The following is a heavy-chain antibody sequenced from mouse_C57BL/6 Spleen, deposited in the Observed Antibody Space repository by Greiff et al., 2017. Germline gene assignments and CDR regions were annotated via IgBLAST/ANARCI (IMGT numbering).Heavy chain of an antibody. CDR2: IHPNSGST. J-gene: IGHJ2*01. D-gene: IGHD1-1*01. Sequence: VQLQQSGAELVKPGASVKLSCKASGYTFTSYWMHWVKQRPGQGLEWIGMIHPNSGSTNYNEKFKSKATLTVDKSSSTAYMQLSSLTSEDSAVYYCASHYYGSSHYFDYWGQGTTLTVSS. CDR1: GYTFTSYW. CDR3: ASHYYGSSHYFDY. V-gene: IGHV1-64*01.